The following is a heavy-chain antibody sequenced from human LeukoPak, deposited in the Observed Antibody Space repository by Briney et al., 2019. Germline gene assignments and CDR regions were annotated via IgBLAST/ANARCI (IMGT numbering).Heavy chain of an antibody. CDR1: GFAFSIYR. J-gene: IGHJ4*02. Sequence: PGGPLRLSCAASGFAFSIYRMNWVRQAPGKGLEGISYISRDSGVRYYADSVRGRFTISRDNAKNSLHLQMHSLRAEDTAVYYCVRDNPRCCGVVPANIDDYWGQGTLVTVSS. V-gene: IGHV3-48*01. D-gene: IGHD2-15*01. CDR3: VRDNPRCCGVVPANIDDY. CDR2: ISRDSGVR.